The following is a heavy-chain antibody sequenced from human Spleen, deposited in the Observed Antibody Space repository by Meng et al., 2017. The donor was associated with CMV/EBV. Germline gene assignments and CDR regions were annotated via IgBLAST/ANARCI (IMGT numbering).Heavy chain of an antibody. J-gene: IGHJ4*02. CDR3: ARHTDIVVVAATGGRWDQYYFDY. CDR1: GYTFTSYG. V-gene: IGHV1-18*01. Sequence: ASVKVSCKASGYTFTSYGISWVRQAPGQGLEWMGWISAYNGNTNYAQKLQGRVTMTTDTSTSTAYMELRSLRSDATAVYYCARHTDIVVVAATGGRWDQYYFDYWGQGTLVTVSS. D-gene: IGHD2-15*01. CDR2: ISAYNGNT.